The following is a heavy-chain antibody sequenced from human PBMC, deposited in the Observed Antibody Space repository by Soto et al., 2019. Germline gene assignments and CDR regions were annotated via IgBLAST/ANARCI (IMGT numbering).Heavy chain of an antibody. CDR1: GGSISSNNHY. Sequence: QVQLQESGPGLVKPSQTLSLTCSVSGGSISSNNHYWSWIRQPPGQGLEWIGYIHYSGSVYYNPSLESRVTISVDTSKNQCSLKVSSVTAADTAVYYCAREVSTSGESEHDGFDIWGQGTMVTVSS. J-gene: IGHJ3*02. D-gene: IGHD5-12*01. CDR3: AREVSTSGESEHDGFDI. V-gene: IGHV4-30-4*01. CDR2: IHYSGSV.